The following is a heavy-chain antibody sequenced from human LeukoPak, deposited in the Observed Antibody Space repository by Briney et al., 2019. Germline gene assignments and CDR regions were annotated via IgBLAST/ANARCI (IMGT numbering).Heavy chain of an antibody. CDR1: VGSFSGYY. Sequence: SETLSLTCAVYVGSFSGYYWSWIRQPPGKGLEWIGEINHSGSTNYNPSLKSRVTMSVDTSKNQFSLKPTSVTAADTAVYYCARGLEGDGPGAFDIWGQGTMVTVPS. J-gene: IGHJ3*02. D-gene: IGHD3-16*01. V-gene: IGHV4-34*01. CDR3: ARGLEGDGPGAFDI. CDR2: INHSGST.